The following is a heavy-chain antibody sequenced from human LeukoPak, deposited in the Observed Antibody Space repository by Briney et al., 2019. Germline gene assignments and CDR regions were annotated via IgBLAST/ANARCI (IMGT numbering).Heavy chain of an antibody. CDR1: GGSISSYY. V-gene: IGHV4-59*01. CDR2: IYYSGST. D-gene: IGHD6-13*01. J-gene: IGHJ5*02. Sequence: PSETLSLTCTVSGGSISSYYWSWIRQPPGKGLEWIGYIYYSGSTNYNPSLKSRVTISVDTSKNQFSLKLSSVTAADTAVYYCARGYAPIAAAGTCWFDPWGQGTLVTVSS. CDR3: ARGYAPIAAAGTCWFDP.